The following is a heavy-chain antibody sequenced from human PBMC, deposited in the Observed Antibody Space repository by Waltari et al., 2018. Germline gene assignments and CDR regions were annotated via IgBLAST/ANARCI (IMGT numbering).Heavy chain of an antibody. CDR1: GGTFSSYA. J-gene: IGHJ6*02. CDR3: ARGGYCSGGSCRHYYYGMDV. V-gene: IGHV1-69*12. CDR2: IDPSFGTA. Sequence: QVQLVQSGAEVKKPGSSVKVSCKASGGTFSSYAISWVRQAPGQGLEWMGGIDPSFGTANYEQEFQGRVTITADESTSTAYMELSSLRSEDTAVYYCARGGYCSGGSCRHYYYGMDVWGQGTTVTVSS. D-gene: IGHD2-15*01.